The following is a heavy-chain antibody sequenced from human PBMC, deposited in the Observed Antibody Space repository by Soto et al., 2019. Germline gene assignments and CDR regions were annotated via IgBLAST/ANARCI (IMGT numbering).Heavy chain of an antibody. Sequence: QVQLQQWGAGLLKPSETLSLTCAVYGGSFSGYYWSWIRQPPGKGLEWIGEINHSGSTNYNPSLKRRVTISVDTAKNQFSLKLSSVTAADTAVYYCARAWSGAPFGYWGQGTMVTVSS. CDR1: GGSFSGYY. V-gene: IGHV4-34*01. CDR3: ARAWSGAPFGY. D-gene: IGHD3-3*01. J-gene: IGHJ4*02. CDR2: INHSGST.